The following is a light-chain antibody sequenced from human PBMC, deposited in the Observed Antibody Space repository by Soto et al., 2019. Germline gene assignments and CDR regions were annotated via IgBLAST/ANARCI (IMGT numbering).Light chain of an antibody. J-gene: IGKJ4*01. CDR1: QSVSSY. V-gene: IGKV3-11*01. CDR2: DAS. Sequence: EIVLTQSPAPLSLSPGVRATLSCRASQSVSSYLAWYQQKPGQAPRLLIYDASNRATGIPARFSGSGSGTDFTLTISSLEPEDFAVYYCQQRSNWPRLTFGGGTKVEIK. CDR3: QQRSNWPRLT.